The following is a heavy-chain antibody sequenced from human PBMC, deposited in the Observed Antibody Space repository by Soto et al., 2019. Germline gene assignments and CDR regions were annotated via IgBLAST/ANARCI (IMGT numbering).Heavy chain of an antibody. D-gene: IGHD3-22*01. CDR1: GFTFSSYE. V-gene: IGHV3-48*03. CDR3: ARPEGPYYDSSGYPRGRIPPYYYYYGMDV. CDR2: ISSSGSTI. J-gene: IGHJ6*02. Sequence: EVQLVESGGGLVQPGGSLRLSCAASGFTFSSYEMNWVRQAPGKGLEWVSYISSSGSTIYYADSVKGRFTISRDNAKNSLYLQMNSLRAEDTAVYYCARPEGPYYDSSGYPRGRIPPYYYYYGMDVWGQGTTVTVSS.